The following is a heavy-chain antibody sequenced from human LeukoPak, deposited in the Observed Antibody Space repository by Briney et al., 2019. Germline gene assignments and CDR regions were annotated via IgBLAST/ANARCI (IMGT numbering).Heavy chain of an antibody. CDR3: ARGNYYYYMDV. Sequence: PSETLSLTCTVSGGSTSSYYWSWIRQPPGKGPEWIGYIYYSGSTNYNPSLKSRVTISVDTSKNQFSLKLSSVTAADTAVYYCARGNYYYYMDVWGKGTTVTVSS. CDR2: IYYSGST. V-gene: IGHV4-59*08. J-gene: IGHJ6*03. CDR1: GGSTSSYY.